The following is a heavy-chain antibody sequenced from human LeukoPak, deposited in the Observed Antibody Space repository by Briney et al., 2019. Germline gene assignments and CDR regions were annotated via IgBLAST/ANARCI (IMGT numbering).Heavy chain of an antibody. D-gene: IGHD3-16*01. CDR1: GGSSSSYY. CDR2: IYYSGST. CDR3: ARRSYRGLDY. V-gene: IGHV4-59*08. Sequence: SETLSLTCTVSGGSSSSYYWSWIRQPPGKGLEWIGYIYYSGSTDYNPSLQSRVTISVDTSKNQISLRLSSVTAADTAVYYCARRSYRGLDYSGQGTLVTVSS. J-gene: IGHJ4*02.